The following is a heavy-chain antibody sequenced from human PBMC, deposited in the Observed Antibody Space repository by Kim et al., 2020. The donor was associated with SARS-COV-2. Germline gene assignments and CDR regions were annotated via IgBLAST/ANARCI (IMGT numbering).Heavy chain of an antibody. CDR2: ISSSSSTI. Sequence: GGSLRLSCAASGFTFSSYSMNWVRQAPGKGLEWVSYISSSSSTIYYEDSVKGRFTITRDNAKSSLSLQMNSQRDEATATDYCARDPVDQYYYGIDVGG. CDR3: ARDPVDQYYYGIDV. CDR1: GFTFSSYS. J-gene: IGHJ6*04. D-gene: IGHD2-15*01. V-gene: IGHV3-48*02.